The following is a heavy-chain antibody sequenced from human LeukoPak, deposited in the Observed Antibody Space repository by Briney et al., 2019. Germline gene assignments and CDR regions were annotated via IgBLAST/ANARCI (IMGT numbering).Heavy chain of an antibody. CDR3: ARAYDSIDY. J-gene: IGHJ4*02. CDR1: GDSISSYY. Sequence: SETLSLTCTVSGDSISSYYWSWIRQPPGKGLEWIGYIYYSGSTNYNPSLKGRVTISVDTSKNQFSLKLSSVTAADTAVYYCARAYDSIDYWGQGTLVTVSS. V-gene: IGHV4-59*08. D-gene: IGHD3-22*01. CDR2: IYYSGST.